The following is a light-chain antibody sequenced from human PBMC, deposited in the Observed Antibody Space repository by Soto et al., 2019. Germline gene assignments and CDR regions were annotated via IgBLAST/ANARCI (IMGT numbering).Light chain of an antibody. V-gene: IGLV2-14*01. Sequence: QSVLTQPASVSGSPGQSITISCTGTSSDVGGHNYVSWYQQQPGKAPKLLIYEVTNRPSGVSNRFSGSKSGNTASLTISGLQPEDEADYYCNSYTSSRTGVFGGGTKLTVL. J-gene: IGLJ2*01. CDR1: SSDVGGHNY. CDR2: EVT. CDR3: NSYTSSRTGV.